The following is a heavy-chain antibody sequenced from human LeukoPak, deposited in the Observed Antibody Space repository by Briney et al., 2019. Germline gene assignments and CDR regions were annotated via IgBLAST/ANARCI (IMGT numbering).Heavy chain of an antibody. CDR1: GFTFSSYA. CDR3: AKDNPRYYYMDV. J-gene: IGHJ6*03. Sequence: QPGGSLRLXCAASGFTFSSYAMSWVRQAPGKGLEWVSTISGSGGSTYYADSVKGRFTISRDNSKNTLYLQMNSLRAEDTAVYYCAKDNPRYYYMDVWGKGTTVTVSS. CDR2: ISGSGGST. V-gene: IGHV3-23*01.